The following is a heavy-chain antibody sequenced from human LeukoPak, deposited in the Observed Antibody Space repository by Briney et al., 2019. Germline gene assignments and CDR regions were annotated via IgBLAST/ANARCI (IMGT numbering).Heavy chain of an antibody. CDR3: ARQSTAAYSMNFNY. D-gene: IGHD6-6*01. J-gene: IGHJ4*02. CDR2: ISGSGGST. V-gene: IGHV3-23*01. CDR1: GFTFSSYA. Sequence: PGGSLRLSCAASGFTFSSYAMSWVRQAPGKELEWVSAISGSGGSTYYADSVKGRFTISRDNSKNTLYLQMNSLRAEDTAVYYCARQSTAAYSMNFNYWGQGTLVTVSS.